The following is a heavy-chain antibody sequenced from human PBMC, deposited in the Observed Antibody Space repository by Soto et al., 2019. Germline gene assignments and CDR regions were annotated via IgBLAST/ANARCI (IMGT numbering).Heavy chain of an antibody. D-gene: IGHD2-15*01. CDR2: IYYSGST. V-gene: IGHV4-30-4*01. CDR3: AXGGVGCSGGSCYYYYYGMDV. CDR1: GGSISGGDYY. J-gene: IGHJ6*02. Sequence: SETLSLTCTVSGGSISGGDYYWSWIRQPPGKGLEWIGYIYYSGSTYYNPSLKSRVTISVDTSKNQFSLKLSSVTAADTAVYYCAXGGVGCSGGSCYYYYYGMDVWGQGTTVTVSS.